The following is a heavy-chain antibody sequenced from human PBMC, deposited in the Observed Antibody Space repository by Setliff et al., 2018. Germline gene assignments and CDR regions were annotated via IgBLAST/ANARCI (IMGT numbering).Heavy chain of an antibody. CDR2: ITSSGNTI. CDR1: GFIFSDYY. V-gene: IGHV3-11*04. CDR3: ARAQAAYNWNYYVLGY. D-gene: IGHD1-7*01. Sequence: GGSLRLSCAASGFIFSDYYMSWIRQAPGKGLECISYITSSGNTIYYADSVKGRFTISRDNAKNSPYLQMNSLRAEDTAVYYCARAQAAYNWNYYVLGYWGQGTLVTVSS. J-gene: IGHJ4*02.